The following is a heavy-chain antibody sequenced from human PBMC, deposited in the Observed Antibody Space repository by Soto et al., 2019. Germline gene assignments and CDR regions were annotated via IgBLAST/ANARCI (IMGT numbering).Heavy chain of an antibody. Sequence: HPGGSLRLSCAASGFTFSRYGMHWVRQAPGKGLEWVAVIWYDGSNKYYGDSVKGRFTISRDNSKNTLYLQMNSLRAEDTAVYYCASAYCSGGSCYYYGMDVWGQGTTVTVSS. CDR3: ASAYCSGGSCYYYGMDV. CDR1: GFTFSRYG. V-gene: IGHV3-33*01. D-gene: IGHD2-15*01. CDR2: IWYDGSNK. J-gene: IGHJ6*02.